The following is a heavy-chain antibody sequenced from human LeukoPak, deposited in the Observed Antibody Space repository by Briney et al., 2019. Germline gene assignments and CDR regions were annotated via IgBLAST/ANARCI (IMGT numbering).Heavy chain of an antibody. CDR3: ARDDRLPGGDYVPFDY. D-gene: IGHD4-17*01. Sequence: GGSLRLSCAASGFTFSSYAMSWVRQAPGKGLEWVSAISGSGGSTYYADSVKGRFTISRDNAKNSLYLQMNSLRAEDTAVYYCARDDRLPGGDYVPFDYWGQGTLVTVSS. V-gene: IGHV3-23*01. J-gene: IGHJ4*02. CDR1: GFTFSSYA. CDR2: ISGSGGST.